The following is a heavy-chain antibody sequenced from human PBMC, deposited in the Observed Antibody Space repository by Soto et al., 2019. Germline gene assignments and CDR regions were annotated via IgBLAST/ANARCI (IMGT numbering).Heavy chain of an antibody. Sequence: GGSLRLSCAASGFTFSSYWMTWVRQAPGKGLEWVANIKHDGSEKYYVDSVKGRFTISRDNAKNSLYLQMNSLRAEDTAVYYCVKRRDYFDYWGQGTLVTVSS. CDR3: VKRRDYFDY. V-gene: IGHV3-7*01. J-gene: IGHJ4*02. CDR2: IKHDGSEK. CDR1: GFTFSSYW.